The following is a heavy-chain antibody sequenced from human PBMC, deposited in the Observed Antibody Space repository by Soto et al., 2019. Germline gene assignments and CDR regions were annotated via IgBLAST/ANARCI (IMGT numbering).Heavy chain of an antibody. CDR1: GGSSKSGSYS. J-gene: IGHJ4*02. V-gene: IGHV4-61*01. Sequence: AETLSLTCTVSGGSSKSGSYSWSWIRQPPGKGLEWIGYIYYSGSTNYTPSLKSRATISVDTSKNQFSLKLSSVNAADTAVYYCEREGPYDNNRYYDFWGQGTLVTVSS. D-gene: IGHD3-22*01. CDR3: EREGPYDNNRYYDF. CDR2: IYYSGST.